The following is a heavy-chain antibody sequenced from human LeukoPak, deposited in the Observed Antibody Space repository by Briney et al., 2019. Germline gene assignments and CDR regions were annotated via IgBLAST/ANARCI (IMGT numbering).Heavy chain of an antibody. D-gene: IGHD2/OR15-2a*01. V-gene: IGHV3-20*04. Sequence: PGGSLRLSCAASGFTFDDYGMIWVRQAQGKGLGWVSRINWNGGDTRYADSVKGRFTISRDNAKNSLYLEMNSLRGEDTAFYYCARGGIWYPDYWGQGTLVTVSS. CDR1: GFTFDDYG. CDR3: ARGGIWYPDY. J-gene: IGHJ4*02. CDR2: INWNGGDT.